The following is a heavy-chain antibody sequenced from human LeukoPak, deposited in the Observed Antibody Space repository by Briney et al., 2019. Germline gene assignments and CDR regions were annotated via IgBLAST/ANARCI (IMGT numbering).Heavy chain of an antibody. Sequence: ASVKVSCKASGYTFAGYYMHWVRQAPGQGLEWMGWINPNSGGTNYAQKFQGRVTMTRDTSISTAYMELSRLRSDDTAVYYCARGETYNSYRRSGFDYWGQGTLATVSS. CDR1: GYTFAGYY. D-gene: IGHD5-18*01. V-gene: IGHV1-2*02. CDR3: ARGETYNSYRRSGFDY. CDR2: INPNSGGT. J-gene: IGHJ4*02.